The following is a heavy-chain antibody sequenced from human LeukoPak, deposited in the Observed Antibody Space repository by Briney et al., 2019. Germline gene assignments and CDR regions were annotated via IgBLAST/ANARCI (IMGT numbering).Heavy chain of an antibody. CDR2: IYYSGST. J-gene: IGHJ4*02. V-gene: IGHV4-39*01. D-gene: IGHD2-2*01. Sequence: PSETLSLTCTVSGGSISSSSYYWGWIRQPPGKGLEWIGSIYYSGSTYYNPSLKSRVTISVDTSKNQFSLKLSSVTAADTAVYYCARHIPDPVYPYYFDYWGQGTLVTVSS. CDR1: GGSISSSSYY. CDR3: ARHIPDPVYPYYFDY.